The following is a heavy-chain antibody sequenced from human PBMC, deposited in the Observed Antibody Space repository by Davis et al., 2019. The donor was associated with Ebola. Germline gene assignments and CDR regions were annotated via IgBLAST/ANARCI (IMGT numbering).Heavy chain of an antibody. CDR2: INGDGDST. J-gene: IGHJ4*02. CDR3: ATQGSQYDFWSGDVVYYFDN. Sequence: GESLKISCAASGFTFSNYWMHWVRQAPGKGLVWVSRINGDGDSTRYADSVKGRFTISRDNAKNTLYLQMNSLRAEDTAVYYCATQGSQYDFWSGDVVYYFDNWGQGTLVTVSS. CDR1: GFTFSNYW. D-gene: IGHD3-3*01. V-gene: IGHV3-74*01.